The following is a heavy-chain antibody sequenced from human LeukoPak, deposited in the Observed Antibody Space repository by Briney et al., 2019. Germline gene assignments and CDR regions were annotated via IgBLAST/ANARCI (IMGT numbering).Heavy chain of an antibody. CDR2: TYYRSKWYN. CDR3: VRGFYTMSV. V-gene: IGHV6-1*01. CDR1: AHCVSSKSAA. Sequence: SQCISLTCVISAHCVSSKSAAWTWIRQSPSRGLEWLGRTYYRSKWYNDYAVSVKSRITINPDTSRNHFSLQLSSVTPEDTAVYYCVRGFYTMSVWGQGTTVTVSS. J-gene: IGHJ6*02. D-gene: IGHD3-22*01.